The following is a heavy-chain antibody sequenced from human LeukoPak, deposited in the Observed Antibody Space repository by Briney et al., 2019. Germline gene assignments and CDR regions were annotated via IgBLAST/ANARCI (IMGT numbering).Heavy chain of an antibody. CDR1: GGSFSGYY. V-gene: IGHV4-34*01. Sequence: SETLSLTCAVYGGSFSGYYWNWIRQPPGKGLEWIGEINHSGSTNYNPSLKSRVTISVDTSKNQFSLKLSSVTAADTAVYYCARGSGRYGSDYWGQGTLVTVSS. CDR3: ARGSGRYGSDY. CDR2: INHSGST. J-gene: IGHJ4*02. D-gene: IGHD3-10*01.